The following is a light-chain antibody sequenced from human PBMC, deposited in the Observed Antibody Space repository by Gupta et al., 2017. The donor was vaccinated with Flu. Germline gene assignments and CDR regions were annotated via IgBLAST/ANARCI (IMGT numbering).Light chain of an antibody. Sequence: EIVMTQSPATLSVSPGERATLSCRASQSFSSNLAWYQQKPGQAPRLLIYGVSTRATGIPARFSGSGSGTEFTLTISSLQPEDFAVYYCLQNNNWPLTFGQGTKVEIK. CDR2: GVS. V-gene: IGKV3-15*01. CDR3: LQNNNWPLT. CDR1: QSFSSN. J-gene: IGKJ1*01.